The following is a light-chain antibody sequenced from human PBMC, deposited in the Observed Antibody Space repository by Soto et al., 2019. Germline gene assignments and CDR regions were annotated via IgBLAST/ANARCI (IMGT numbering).Light chain of an antibody. CDR3: SSYTSDNTVL. J-gene: IGLJ2*01. CDR1: SSDVGDYDY. CDR2: EVN. Sequence: QSALTQPASVSGSPGQSITISCTATSSDVGDYDYVSWYQQHPGKVPKLMIYEVNNRPSGVSNRFSGSKSGNTASLTISGLQTEDEADYYCSSYTSDNTVLFGGGTQLTVL. V-gene: IGLV2-14*01.